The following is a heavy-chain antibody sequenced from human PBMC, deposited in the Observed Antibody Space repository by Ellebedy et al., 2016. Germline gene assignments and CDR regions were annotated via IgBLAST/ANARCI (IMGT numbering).Heavy chain of an antibody. CDR2: ISGSGGST. V-gene: IGHV3-23*01. D-gene: IGHD3-22*01. CDR3: AKEVSRDSSGYYIDY. J-gene: IGHJ4*02. CDR1: GFTFSSYA. Sequence: GESLKISCAASGFTFSSYAMSWVRQAPGKGLEWVSAISGSGGSTYYADSVKGRFTISRDNSKNTLYLQMNSLRAEDTAVYYCAKEVSRDSSGYYIDYWGQGTLVTVSS.